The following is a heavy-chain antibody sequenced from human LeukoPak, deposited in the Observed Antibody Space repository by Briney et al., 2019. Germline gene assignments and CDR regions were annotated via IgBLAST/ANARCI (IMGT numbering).Heavy chain of an antibody. D-gene: IGHD6-6*01. V-gene: IGHV1-3*01. CDR1: GYTFTSYA. J-gene: IGHJ4*02. CDR3: ARGSIAARGYFDY. CDR2: INAGNGST. Sequence: GASVKVSCKASGYTFTSYAMHWVRQAPGQRLEWMGWINAGNGSTKYSQKFQGRVTITRDTSASTAYMELSSLRSEDTAVYYCARGSIAARGYFDYWGQGTLVTVSS.